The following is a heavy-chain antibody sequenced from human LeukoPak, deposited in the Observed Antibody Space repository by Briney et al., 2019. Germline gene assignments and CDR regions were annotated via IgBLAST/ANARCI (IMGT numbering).Heavy chain of an antibody. V-gene: IGHV4-39*02. Sequence: SETLSLTCIVPGVSISSISSNNYHWGWIRQPPGKGLEWIGSIYYSGSTYYNPSLKSRVTISVDTSKNQFSLKLSSVTAADTALYYCAREMGVVTAHGIDVWGQGTTVTVSS. CDR3: AREMGVVTAHGIDV. CDR1: GVSISSISSNNYH. J-gene: IGHJ6*02. D-gene: IGHD4-23*01. CDR2: IYYSGST.